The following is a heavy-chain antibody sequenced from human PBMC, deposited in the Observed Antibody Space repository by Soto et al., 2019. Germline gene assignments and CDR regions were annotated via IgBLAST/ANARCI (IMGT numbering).Heavy chain of an antibody. D-gene: IGHD1-1*01. V-gene: IGHV3-30*03. Sequence: GGSLRLSCAASGFTFSSYGMHWVRQAPGKGLEWVAVISYDGSNKYYADSVKGRFTISRDNAKNSLYLQMNSLTAEDTAVYHCARDSFATGSLDPWGQGSLVTVSS. CDR2: ISYDGSNK. CDR1: GFTFSSYG. CDR3: ARDSFATGSLDP. J-gene: IGHJ5*02.